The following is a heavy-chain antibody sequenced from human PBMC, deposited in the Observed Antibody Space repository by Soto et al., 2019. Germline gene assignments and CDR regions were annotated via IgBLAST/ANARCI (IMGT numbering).Heavy chain of an antibody. V-gene: IGHV3-33*01. J-gene: IGHJ4*02. CDR3: ARDRRIQLWMFGHGFEY. Sequence: QVQLVESGGGVVQPGRSLRLSCAASGFTFSSYGMHWVRQAPGKGLEWVAVIWYDGSNKYYADSVKGRFTISRDNSKNTLYRQMNSLRAEDTAVYYCARDRRIQLWMFGHGFEYWGQGTLVTVSS. D-gene: IGHD5-18*01. CDR1: GFTFSSYG. CDR2: IWYDGSNK.